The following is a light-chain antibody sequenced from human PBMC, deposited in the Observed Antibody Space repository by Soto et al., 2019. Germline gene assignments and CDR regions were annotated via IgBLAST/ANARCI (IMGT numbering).Light chain of an antibody. V-gene: IGKV1-39*01. CDR1: QSISSY. CDR3: QQYYSYPWT. J-gene: IGKJ1*01. Sequence: DIQMTQSPSSLSASVGDRFTITCRASQSISSYLNWYQQKPGKAPKLLIYAASSLQSGVPSRFSGSGSGTDFTLTISSLQPEDFATYYCQQYYSYPWTFGQGTKVDIK. CDR2: AAS.